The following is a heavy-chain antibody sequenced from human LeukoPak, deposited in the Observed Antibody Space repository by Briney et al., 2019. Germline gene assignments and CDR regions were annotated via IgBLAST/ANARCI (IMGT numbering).Heavy chain of an antibody. CDR3: VHIVGATFDC. V-gene: IGHV3-23*01. J-gene: IGHJ4*02. Sequence: GGSLRLSCAASGFTFSSYAMSWVRQAPGKGLEWVSAIDGGSDNRYFADSVKGRFTISRDNPKNTLYLQMNSLRADDTAVYYCVHIVGATFDCWGQGTLVTVSS. CDR2: IDGGSDNR. D-gene: IGHD1-26*01. CDR1: GFTFSSYA.